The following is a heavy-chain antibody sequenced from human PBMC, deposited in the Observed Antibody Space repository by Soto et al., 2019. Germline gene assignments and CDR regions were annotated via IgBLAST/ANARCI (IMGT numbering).Heavy chain of an antibody. CDR1: GGTFSSNA. CDR3: LGWNRGGGYDLDF. D-gene: IGHD5-12*01. J-gene: IGHJ4*02. Sequence: QVQLVQSGAEVKKPGSSVKVSCKASGGTFSSNAISWVRQAPGQGLEWMGGIIPIFGTANYAQKFQGRVTITADESTSTAYMELSSLSSEDTAVYYCLGWNRGGGYDLDFWGQGTLVTVSS. V-gene: IGHV1-69*01. CDR2: IIPIFGTA.